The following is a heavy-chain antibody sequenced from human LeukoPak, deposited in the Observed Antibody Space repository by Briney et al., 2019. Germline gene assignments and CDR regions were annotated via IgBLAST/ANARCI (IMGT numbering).Heavy chain of an antibody. J-gene: IGHJ5*02. V-gene: IGHV4-30-4*07. CDR3: AREDSSGLFDP. D-gene: IGHD3-22*01. CDR2: IFSSGSA. CDR1: GGSIRSDVNS. Sequence: PSETLSLTCAVSGGSIRSDVNSWSWIRQPPGKGLEWIGYIFSSGSAYYNPSLKGRVIMSIDTSKNQFSLRVSSLTAADTAVYYCAREDSSGLFDPWGQGTLVTVSS.